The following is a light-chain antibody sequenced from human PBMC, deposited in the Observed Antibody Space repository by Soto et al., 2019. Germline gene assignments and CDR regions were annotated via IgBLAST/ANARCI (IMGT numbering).Light chain of an antibody. CDR2: DVS. J-gene: IGLJ1*01. CDR3: SSYKSSSPYA. V-gene: IGLV2-14*01. CDR1: SSDVGGYNY. Sequence: QSALTQPASVYGSPGQSITISCTGTSSDVGGYNYVSWYQQHPGKAPKLMIYDVSNRPSGVSNRFSGSKSGNTASLTISGLQAEDEADYYCSSYKSSSPYAFGTGTKLTVL.